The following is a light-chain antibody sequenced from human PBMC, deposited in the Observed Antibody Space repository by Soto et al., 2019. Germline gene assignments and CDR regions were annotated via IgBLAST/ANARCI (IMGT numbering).Light chain of an antibody. V-gene: IGKV1-16*02. J-gene: IGKJ1*01. CDR1: QDISNS. Sequence: DIQMTQSPSSLSASVGDRVTITCRASQDISNSLDWFRQRPGKAPKTLIYDASRLHSGVPSKFSGSGSGTDFTLTISSLQPEDFGTYYCLQYNRYPRTFGQGTKVDIK. CDR3: LQYNRYPRT. CDR2: DAS.